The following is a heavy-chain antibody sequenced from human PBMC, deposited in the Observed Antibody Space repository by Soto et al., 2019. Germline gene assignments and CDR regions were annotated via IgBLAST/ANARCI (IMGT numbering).Heavy chain of an antibody. CDR2: IYYSGST. J-gene: IGHJ6*03. V-gene: IGHV4-59*01. CDR1: VGPISCYF. Sequence: SETLSPTCTVFVGPISCYFWSWIRQPPGKGLEWIGYIYYSGSTNYNPSLESRVTILVDTSKNQFSLKLSYVTAADTAIYYCARSGYCSGGSCYSRRDFYYYYMDVWGTGTTVTVSS. D-gene: IGHD2-15*01. CDR3: ARSGYCSGGSCYSRRDFYYYYMDV.